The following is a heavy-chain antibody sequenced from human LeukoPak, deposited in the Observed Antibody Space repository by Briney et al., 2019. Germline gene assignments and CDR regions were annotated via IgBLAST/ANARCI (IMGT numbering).Heavy chain of an antibody. CDR3: AKSSYYDTSGFYREYYFDY. J-gene: IGHJ4*02. CDR2: ISGSGGST. CDR1: GFTFSSYA. V-gene: IGHV3-23*01. Sequence: PGGSLRLSCVASGFTFSSYAMSWVRQAPGKGLEWVSGISGSGGSTHYADSVKGRFTFSRDNPKNTLYLQMNSLRAEDTAVYYCAKSSYYDTSGFYREYYFDYWGQGTLVTVSS. D-gene: IGHD3-22*01.